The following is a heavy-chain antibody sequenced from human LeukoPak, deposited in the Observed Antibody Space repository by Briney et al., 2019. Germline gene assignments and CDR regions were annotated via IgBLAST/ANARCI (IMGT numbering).Heavy chain of an antibody. Sequence: ASVKVSCKASGCTFSSYAISWVRQAPGQGLEWMGGIIPIFGTANYAQKFQGRVTITADESTSTAYMELSSLRSEDTAVYYCARGWGDSSSWYEAFDYWGQGTLVTVSS. D-gene: IGHD6-13*01. V-gene: IGHV1-69*13. CDR3: ARGWGDSSSWYEAFDY. CDR1: GCTFSSYA. J-gene: IGHJ4*02. CDR2: IIPIFGTA.